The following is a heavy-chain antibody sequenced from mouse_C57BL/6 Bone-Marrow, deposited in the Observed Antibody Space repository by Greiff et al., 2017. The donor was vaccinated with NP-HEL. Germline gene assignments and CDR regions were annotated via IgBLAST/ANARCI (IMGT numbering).Heavy chain of an antibody. CDR3: TDDYDGSFDY. D-gene: IGHD2-4*01. CDR2: IRLKSDNYAT. J-gene: IGHJ2*01. CDR1: GFTFSNYW. Sequence: EVKVVESGGGLVQPGGSMKLSCVASGFTFSNYWMNWVRQSPEKGLEWVAQIRLKSDNYATLFADSVKGRFTISGDDSKSSVYLQMNNLRAEDTGIYYCTDDYDGSFDYWGQGTTLTVSS. V-gene: IGHV6-3*01.